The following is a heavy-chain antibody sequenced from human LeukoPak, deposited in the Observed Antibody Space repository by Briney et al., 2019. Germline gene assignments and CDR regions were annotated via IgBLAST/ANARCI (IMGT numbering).Heavy chain of an antibody. D-gene: IGHD6-19*01. Sequence: ASVKVSCKASGYTFTSYDINWVRQAPGQGLEWMGWINPNSGGTNYAQKFQGRVTMTRDTSISTAYMELSRLRSDDTAVYYCASNMWAVAGTIYYYYMDVWGKGTTVTVSS. CDR3: ASNMWAVAGTIYYYYMDV. J-gene: IGHJ6*03. V-gene: IGHV1-2*02. CDR1: GYTFTSYD. CDR2: INPNSGGT.